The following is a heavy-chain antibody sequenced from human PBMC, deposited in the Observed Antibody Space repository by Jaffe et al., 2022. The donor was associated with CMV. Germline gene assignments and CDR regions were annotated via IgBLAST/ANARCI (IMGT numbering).Heavy chain of an antibody. CDR3: GRSLSSHPRAAAFDI. J-gene: IGHJ3*02. D-gene: IGHD2-2*01. V-gene: IGHV3-23*01. CDR2: ISASGATT. CDR1: VFKFSAYA. Sequence: EVQLLESGGGLVRPGESLRLSCAASVFKFSAYAMTWVRQPPGRGLEWVSSISASGATTFYAESVRGRFTISRDNSDNTLYLEMSSLGAEDTAVYFCGRSLSSHPRAAAFDIWGQGTLLTVSS.